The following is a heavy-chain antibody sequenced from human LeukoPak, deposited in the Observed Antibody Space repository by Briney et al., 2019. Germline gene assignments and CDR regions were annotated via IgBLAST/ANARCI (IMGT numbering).Heavy chain of an antibody. D-gene: IGHD6-19*01. CDR3: ARGQFLYSTGWPSTIRFDY. CDR1: GGSIISSSYY. J-gene: IGHJ4*02. CDR2: ISYSGST. Sequence: SETLSLTCTVSGGSIISSSYYWDWIRQPPGKGLEWIGSISYSGSTYYNPSLKSRVTISVDTSKNHFSLKLSSVTAADTAVYYCARGQFLYSTGWPSTIRFDYWGQGALVTVSS. V-gene: IGHV4-39*07.